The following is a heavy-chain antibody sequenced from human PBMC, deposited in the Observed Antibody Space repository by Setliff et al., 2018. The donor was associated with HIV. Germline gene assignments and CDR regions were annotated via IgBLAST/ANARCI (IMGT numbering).Heavy chain of an antibody. J-gene: IGHJ3*02. CDR3: AKRPGYGYPFHI. V-gene: IGHV4-61*02. CDR2: ITNTGAT. Sequence: PSETLSLTCTVSGDSISSGNYYWTWIRQPAGKALEWIGRITNTGATEYNPSLKSRVTVSVDTSQNQFSLKLTSVTAADTAVYYCAKRPGYGYPFHIWGQGTMVTVSS. D-gene: IGHD5-18*01. CDR1: GDSISSGNYY.